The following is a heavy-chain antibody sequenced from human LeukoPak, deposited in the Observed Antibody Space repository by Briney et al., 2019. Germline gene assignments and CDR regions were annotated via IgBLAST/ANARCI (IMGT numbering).Heavy chain of an antibody. CDR3: AREGDAHDAFDI. D-gene: IGHD3-10*01. CDR2: IYYSGST. V-gene: IGHV4-59*01. J-gene: IGHJ3*02. Sequence: SEPLSLTCTVSGGSISSYYWSWLRQPPGKGVEWIGYIYYSGSTNYNPSLKSRVTISVDTSKNQFSLKLSSVTAADTAVYYCAREGDAHDAFDIWGQGTMVTVSS. CDR1: GGSISSYY.